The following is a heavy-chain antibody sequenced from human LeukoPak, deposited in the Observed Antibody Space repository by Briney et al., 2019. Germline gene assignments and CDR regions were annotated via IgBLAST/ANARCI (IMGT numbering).Heavy chain of an antibody. CDR3: AREPIYYYGSGSYPIADAFDI. D-gene: IGHD3-10*01. CDR1: GGSISSYY. Sequence: PSETLSLTCTVSGGSISSYYWSWIRQPAGKGLEWIGRIYTSGSTNYNPSLKSRVTMSVDTSTNQFSLRLSSVTAADTAVYYCAREPIYYYGSGSYPIADAFDICGQGTMVTVSA. J-gene: IGHJ3*02. V-gene: IGHV4-4*07. CDR2: IYTSGST.